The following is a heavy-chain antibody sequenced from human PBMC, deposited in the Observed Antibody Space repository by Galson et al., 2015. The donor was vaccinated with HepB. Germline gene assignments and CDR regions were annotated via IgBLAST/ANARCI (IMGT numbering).Heavy chain of an antibody. CDR1: GFIFSGHG. CDR3: ARRFLNSGTHDY. D-gene: IGHD1-7*01. J-gene: IGHJ4*02. V-gene: IGHV3-23*01. Sequence: SLRLSCAGSGFIFSGHGMTWVRQAPGKGLEWVSTISANARGTDYADTVKGRFTISRDNSRNTLYLQMNRIRVEDAAIYYSARRFLNSGTHDYWGQGTLVTVSS. CDR2: ISANARGT.